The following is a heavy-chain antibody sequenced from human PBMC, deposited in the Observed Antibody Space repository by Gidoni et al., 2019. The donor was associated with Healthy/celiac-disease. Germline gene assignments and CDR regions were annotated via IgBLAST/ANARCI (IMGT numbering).Heavy chain of an antibody. D-gene: IGHD6-6*01. Sequence: EVQLLESGGGLLTPGGSLRLSCAASGFTFSSYSMNWVRQAPGDGLDWVSSISSSSSYIYYADAVKGRFTISRDNAKNSLYLQMNSLRAEYTAVYYCARDRAALDYWGQVTLVTVSS. V-gene: IGHV3-21*01. CDR2: ISSSSSYI. CDR3: ARDRAALDY. J-gene: IGHJ4*02. CDR1: GFTFSSYS.